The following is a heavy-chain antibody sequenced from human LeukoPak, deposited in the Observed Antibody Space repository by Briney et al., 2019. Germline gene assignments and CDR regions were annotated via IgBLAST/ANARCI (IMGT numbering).Heavy chain of an antibody. V-gene: IGHV3-72*01. CDR1: GFTFSDHY. D-gene: IGHD3-22*01. CDR2: IRNKANDYTT. Sequence: AGGSLRLSCTASGFTFSDHYMDWVRQAPGKGLEWVGRIRNKANDYTTEYAASVKGRFTISRDDSNNLLYLQMNSLKTGDTAVYYCTRQYENSGYYLSYFDFWGQGALVTVSS. CDR3: TRQYENSGYYLSYFDF. J-gene: IGHJ4*02.